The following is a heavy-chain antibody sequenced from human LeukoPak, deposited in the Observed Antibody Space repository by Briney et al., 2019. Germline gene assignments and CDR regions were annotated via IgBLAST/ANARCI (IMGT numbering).Heavy chain of an antibody. Sequence: GRSLRLSCAASGFTFSSYAMRWVRQAPGKGLEWVAVISYDGSNKYYADSVKGRFTISRDNSKNTLYLQMNSLRAEDTAVYYCARSLERPLDIYYFDYWGQGTLVTVSS. CDR1: GFTFSSYA. V-gene: IGHV3-30*04. J-gene: IGHJ4*02. CDR3: ARSLERPLDIYYFDY. D-gene: IGHD1-1*01. CDR2: ISYDGSNK.